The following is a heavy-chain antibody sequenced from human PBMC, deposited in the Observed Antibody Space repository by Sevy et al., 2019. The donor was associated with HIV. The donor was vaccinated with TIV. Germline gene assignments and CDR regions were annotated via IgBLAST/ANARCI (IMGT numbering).Heavy chain of an antibody. D-gene: IGHD2-8*02. CDR1: GFTFSYAW. Sequence: GGSLRLSCEASGFTFSYAWMNWVRQAPGKGLEWVGRIKSNADGGAIDYAAPVKGRFTISRDDSKNTLYLKMNSLKIEDTAVYYFTTDPIIVLLVTDGMDVWGQGTTVTVSS. CDR3: TTDPIIVLLVTDGMDV. V-gene: IGHV3-15*01. CDR2: IKSNADGGAI. J-gene: IGHJ6*02.